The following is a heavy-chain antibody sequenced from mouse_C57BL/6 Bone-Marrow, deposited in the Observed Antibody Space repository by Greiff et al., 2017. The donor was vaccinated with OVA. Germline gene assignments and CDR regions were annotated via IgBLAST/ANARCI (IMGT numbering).Heavy chain of an antibody. V-gene: IGHV14-4*01. J-gene: IGHJ4*01. CDR1: GFNIKDDY. CDR3: TTRGKGMDY. Sequence: EVQLVESGAELVRPGASVKLSCTASGFNIKDDYMHWVKQRPEQGLEWIGWIDPENGDTEYASKFQGKATITADTSSNTAYLQLSSLTSEDTAVYYCTTRGKGMDYWGQGTSVTVSS. CDR2: IDPENGDT.